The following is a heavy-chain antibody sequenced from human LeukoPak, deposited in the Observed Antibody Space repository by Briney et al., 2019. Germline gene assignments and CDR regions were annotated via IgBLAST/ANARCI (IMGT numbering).Heavy chain of an antibody. CDR3: TRGMDYALSFDY. CDR1: GLTLSSNA. V-gene: IGHV3-49*04. D-gene: IGHD4-17*01. CDR2: IRSKAYGGTT. Sequence: GGSRRLSFAALGLTLSSNAMSWVRQAPGKGRGWVGFIRSKAYGGTTEYAASVKGRFTISRDDSKSIAYLQMNSLKTEDTAVYYCTRGMDYALSFDYWGQGTLVTVSS. J-gene: IGHJ4*02.